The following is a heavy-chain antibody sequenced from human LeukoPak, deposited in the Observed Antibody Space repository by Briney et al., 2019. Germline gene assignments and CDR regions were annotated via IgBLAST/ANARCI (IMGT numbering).Heavy chain of an antibody. V-gene: IGHV3-23*01. CDR3: AKVASGSYGN. Sequence: GGYLRLSWVASEFTFSNYAMAWVRQAPGKGLEWVSEISHRGGSTDYADSVKGRFTISRDNSKNTLYLQMNSLRVEDTAVYYCAKVASGSYGNWGQGTLVTVSS. CDR2: ISHRGGST. D-gene: IGHD1-26*01. CDR1: EFTFSNYA. J-gene: IGHJ4*02.